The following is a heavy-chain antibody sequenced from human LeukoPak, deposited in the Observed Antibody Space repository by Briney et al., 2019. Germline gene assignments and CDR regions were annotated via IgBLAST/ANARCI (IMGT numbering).Heavy chain of an antibody. J-gene: IGHJ4*02. D-gene: IGHD2-2*01. CDR2: IYYSGST. CDR1: GGSISSSSYY. Sequence: PSETLSLTCTVSGGSISSSSYYWGWLRQPPGTGLEWIGSIYYSGSTYYNPSLKSRVTISVYTSKNQFSLKLSSVTAADTAVYYCARERVVPAAIIGYWGQGTLVTVSS. CDR3: ARERVVPAAIIGY. V-gene: IGHV4-39*07.